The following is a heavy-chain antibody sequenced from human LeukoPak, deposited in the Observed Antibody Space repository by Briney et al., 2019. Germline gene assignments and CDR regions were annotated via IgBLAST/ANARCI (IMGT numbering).Heavy chain of an antibody. CDR3: ARERGFSASWYGWFDP. V-gene: IGHV3-53*01. CDR1: GFTVSSNY. J-gene: IGHJ5*02. D-gene: IGHD6-13*01. Sequence: GGSLRLSCAASGFTVSSNYMSWVRQAPGKELEWVSLIYIGGTTYYADSVKGRFTISRDNSKNTVYLQMNSLRAEGTAVYYCARERGFSASWYGWFDPWGQRTLVTVSS. CDR2: IYIGGTT.